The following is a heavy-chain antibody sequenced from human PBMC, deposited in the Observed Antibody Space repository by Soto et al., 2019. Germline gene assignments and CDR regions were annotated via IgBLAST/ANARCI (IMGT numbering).Heavy chain of an antibody. J-gene: IGHJ4*02. CDR2: TQYSGST. CDR3: ARHPGPDY. V-gene: IGHV4-39*01. Sequence: QLQLQESGPGLVKTSETLSLTCTVSGGSISSNSFFWGWIRQPPGKGLEWIGSTQYSGSTYYNPSLKSRVTMSVATSKNQFSLKLSSVTAADTAVYYCARHPGPDYWGQGTLVTVSS. CDR1: GGSISSNSFF.